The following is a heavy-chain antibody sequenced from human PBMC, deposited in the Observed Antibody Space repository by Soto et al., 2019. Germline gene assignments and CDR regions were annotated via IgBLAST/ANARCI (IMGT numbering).Heavy chain of an antibody. Sequence: SETLSLTCTVSGDSISSADYYWSWIRQTPGKGLEWIGHIFYSGTTYYNPSLKSRLTISVDTSKNHFSLRLTSVTAADTATYFCARHAVATAPRPDPHGMDVWGQGTSVTVSS. CDR3: ARHAVATAPRPDPHGMDV. CDR2: IFYSGTT. CDR1: GDSISSADYY. V-gene: IGHV4-30-4*01. D-gene: IGHD5-18*01. J-gene: IGHJ6*02.